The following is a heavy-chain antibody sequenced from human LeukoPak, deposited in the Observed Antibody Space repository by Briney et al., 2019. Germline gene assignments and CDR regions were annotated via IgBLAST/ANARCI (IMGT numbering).Heavy chain of an antibody. CDR3: AELYYYDSSGYYYEYFQH. CDR2: IIPIFGIA. CDR1: GGTFSSYA. D-gene: IGHD3-22*01. V-gene: IGHV1-69*04. J-gene: IGHJ1*01. Sequence: ASVKVSCKSSGGTFSSYAISWVPQAPGQGLEWMGRIIPIFGIANYAQKFQGRVTITADKSTSTAYMELSSLRSEDTAVYYCAELYYYDSSGYYYEYFQHWGQGTLVTVSS.